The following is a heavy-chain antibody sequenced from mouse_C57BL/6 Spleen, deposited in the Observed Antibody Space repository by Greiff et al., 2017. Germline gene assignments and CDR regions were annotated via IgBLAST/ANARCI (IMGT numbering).Heavy chain of an antibody. CDR1: GYTFTSYW. Sequence: QVQLQQPGAELVMPGASVKLSCKASGYTFTSYWMHWVKQRPGQGLEWIGEIDPSDSYTNYIQKFKGKSTLTVDKSSSTAYMQLSSLTSEDSAVYYCATYYSNALDYWGQGTTLTVSS. CDR2: IDPSDSYT. J-gene: IGHJ2*01. D-gene: IGHD2-5*01. V-gene: IGHV1-69*01. CDR3: ATYYSNALDY.